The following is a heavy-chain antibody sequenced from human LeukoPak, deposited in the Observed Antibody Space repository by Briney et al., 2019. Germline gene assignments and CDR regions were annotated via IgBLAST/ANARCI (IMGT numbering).Heavy chain of an antibody. V-gene: IGHV4-39*02. J-gene: IGHJ3*02. Sequence: SQTLSLTCAVSGGSISSISYYWAWIRQPPGKGLEWVGNINYSGSTYKNPSHKSRVTITVDTSKNQFSLKLGSVTPADTAVYFCARDIKPGYPYDAFQIWGQGTMVTVSS. D-gene: IGHD5-12*01. CDR3: ARDIKPGYPYDAFQI. CDR2: INYSGST. CDR1: GGSISSISYY.